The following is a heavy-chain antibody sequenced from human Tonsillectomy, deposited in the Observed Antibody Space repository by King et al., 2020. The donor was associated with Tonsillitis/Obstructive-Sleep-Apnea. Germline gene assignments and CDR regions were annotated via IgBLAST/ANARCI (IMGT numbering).Heavy chain of an antibody. Sequence: VQLVESGGGLVKPGGSLRLSCAVSGFTFSDYYMSWIRQAPGPGLEWVSYISSSGSLTRYADSVKGRLTISRDNAKKLLSLQMNSLRAEDTAVYYCARVTGSDALDIWGQGTMVTVSS. J-gene: IGHJ3*02. V-gene: IGHV3-11*05. CDR2: ISSSGSLT. D-gene: IGHD3-9*01. CDR1: GFTFSDYY. CDR3: ARVTGSDALDI.